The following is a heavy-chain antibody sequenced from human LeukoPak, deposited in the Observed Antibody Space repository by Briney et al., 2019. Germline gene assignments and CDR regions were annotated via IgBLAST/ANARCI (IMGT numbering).Heavy chain of an antibody. CDR2: ISSSSSTI. V-gene: IGHV3-48*01. CDR1: GFTFSSYS. CDR3: ARDPLTVTTWRNVLYYFDY. D-gene: IGHD4-17*01. J-gene: IGHJ4*02. Sequence: PGGSLRLSCAASGFTFSSYSMSWVRQAPGKGLEWVSYISSSSSTIYYADSVKGRFTISRDNAKNSLYLQMNSLRAEDTAVYYCARDPLTVTTWRNVLYYFDYWGQGTLVTVSS.